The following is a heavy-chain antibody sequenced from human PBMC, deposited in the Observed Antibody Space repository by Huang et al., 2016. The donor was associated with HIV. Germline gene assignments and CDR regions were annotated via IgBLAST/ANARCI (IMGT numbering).Heavy chain of an antibody. Sequence: EVHLVESGGGLVRPGGSLRLPCEASGFSSGDFSMRWVRRAPGKWLEWRSYGSARIHTLYYADYERGRFTISRDDAASSVYLRMESQTVEDTAVYFCARGGAPGTDMVFYYFDSWGQGTLVTVSS. D-gene: IGHD5-18*01. J-gene: IGHJ5*01. CDR1: GFSSGDFS. CDR3: ARGGAPGTDMVFYYFDS. CDR2: GSARIHTL. V-gene: IGHV3-48*01.